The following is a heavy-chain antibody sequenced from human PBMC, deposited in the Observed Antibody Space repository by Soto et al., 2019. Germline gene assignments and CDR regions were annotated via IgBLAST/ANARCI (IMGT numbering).Heavy chain of an antibody. CDR2: IYYSGTT. CDR1: GVSLTSSSYY. J-gene: IGHJ1*01. V-gene: IGHV4-39*01. D-gene: IGHD6-19*01. CDR3: VFPRRGMAGLFEHFQY. Sequence: PSETLSLTCSVSGVSLTSSSYYWGWVRQSPGRGLEWIGSIYYSGTTYYNPSLKSRVTVSVDTSNNQFSLKLNSVTAADTALYYCVFPRRGMAGLFEHFQYWGQGALVTVSS.